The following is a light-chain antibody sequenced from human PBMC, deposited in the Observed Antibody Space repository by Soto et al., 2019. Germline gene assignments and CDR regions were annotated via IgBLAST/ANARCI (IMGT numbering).Light chain of an antibody. CDR3: QQYYAALLT. V-gene: IGKV4-1*01. Sequence: DIVMTQSPDSLAVSLGERATLNCKSSQSLLSAKDNRNYMAWFQQKPGQPPKLLVSWASTRASGVPDRFSGSGSETDFILTVSSLQAEDVAVYYCQQYYAALLTFGQGTKVEL. J-gene: IGKJ1*01. CDR1: QSLLSAKDNRNY. CDR2: WAS.